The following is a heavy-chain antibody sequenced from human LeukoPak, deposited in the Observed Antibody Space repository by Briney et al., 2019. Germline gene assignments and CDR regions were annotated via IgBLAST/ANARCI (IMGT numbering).Heavy chain of an antibody. CDR2: IDWDDDK. D-gene: IGHD3-22*01. Sequence: SGPTLVNPTQTLTLTCTFSGFSLSTSGMCVSWIRQPPGKALEWLARIDWDDDKYYSTSLKTRLTISKDTSKNQVVLTMTNMDPVDTATYYCARIRWERYYDSSGYYPAEYFQHWGQGTLVTVSS. V-gene: IGHV2-70*11. CDR1: GFSLSTSGMC. CDR3: ARIRWERYYDSSGYYPAEYFQH. J-gene: IGHJ1*01.